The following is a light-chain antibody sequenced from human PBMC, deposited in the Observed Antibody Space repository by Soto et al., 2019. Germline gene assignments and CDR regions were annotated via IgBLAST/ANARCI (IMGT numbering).Light chain of an antibody. J-gene: IGKJ1*01. CDR1: QSISSY. Sequence: DIQMTQSPSSLSASVGDRATITCRASQSISSYLNWYQQKPGKAPKLLIYAASSLQSGVPSRFSGSGSGTDFTLTISSLQPEDFATYYCQQSYSTLRRTFGQGTKVEIK. CDR2: AAS. V-gene: IGKV1-39*01. CDR3: QQSYSTLRRT.